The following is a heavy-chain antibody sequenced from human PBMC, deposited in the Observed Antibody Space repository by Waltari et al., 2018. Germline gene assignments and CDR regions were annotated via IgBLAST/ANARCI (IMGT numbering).Heavy chain of an antibody. CDR3: ARDLDGDSNFDY. D-gene: IGHD4-17*01. J-gene: IGHJ4*02. V-gene: IGHV3-72*01. Sequence: EVQLVESGGGLVQPGGSLMLSCAASGFTFSDYDMDWVRQAPEKGLEWVGRTRNKARSYTTEYAASVKGRFTISRDDSKNSLYLHMNSLKMEDTAVYYCARDLDGDSNFDYWGQGTLVTVSS. CDR1: GFTFSDYD. CDR2: TRNKARSYTT.